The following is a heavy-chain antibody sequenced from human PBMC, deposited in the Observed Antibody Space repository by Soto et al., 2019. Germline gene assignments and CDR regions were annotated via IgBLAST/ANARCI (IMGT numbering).Heavy chain of an antibody. CDR3: AKGAVSDSSGYYSLWYFDL. V-gene: IGHV3-23*01. CDR2: ISGSGGST. J-gene: IGHJ2*01. CDR1: GFTFSSYA. Sequence: EVQLLESGGGLVQPGGSLRLSCAASGFTFSSYAMSWVRQAPGKGLEWVSAISGSGGSTYYADSVKGRFTISRDNSKNTLYLQMNSLRDEETAVYYCAKGAVSDSSGYYSLWYFDLWGRGTLVTVSS. D-gene: IGHD3-22*01.